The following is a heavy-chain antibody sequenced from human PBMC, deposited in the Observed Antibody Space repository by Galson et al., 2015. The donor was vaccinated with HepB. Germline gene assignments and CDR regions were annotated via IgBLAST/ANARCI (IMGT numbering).Heavy chain of an antibody. CDR3: ARGQRKGGMAAVVTFDY. Sequence: SLRLSCAASGFTFSSYDMHWVRQITGKGLEWVTAIGTAGDTYYPGSVKGRFTISRENAKKSLYLQMNSMRAGDSAVYYCARGQRKGGMAAVVTFDYWGHGTRATVSS. CDR2: IGTAGDT. CDR1: GFTFSSYD. D-gene: IGHD6-13*01. J-gene: IGHJ4*01. V-gene: IGHV3-13*04.